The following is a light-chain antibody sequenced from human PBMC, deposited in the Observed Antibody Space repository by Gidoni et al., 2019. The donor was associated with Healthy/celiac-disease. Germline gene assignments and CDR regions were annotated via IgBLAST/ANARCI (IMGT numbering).Light chain of an antibody. Sequence: AIRIIQSPSSVSASTGDRVTISCRASQGISSYLAWYQQKPGKAPKLLIYAASTLQSGVPSRFSGSGSGTDFTLTISCLQSEDFATYYCQQYYSYPLTFGGGTKVEIK. CDR1: QGISSY. J-gene: IGKJ4*01. CDR2: AAS. V-gene: IGKV1-8*01. CDR3: QQYYSYPLT.